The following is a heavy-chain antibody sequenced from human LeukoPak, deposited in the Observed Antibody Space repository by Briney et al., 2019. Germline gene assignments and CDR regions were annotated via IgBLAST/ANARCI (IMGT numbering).Heavy chain of an antibody. J-gene: IGHJ6*02. V-gene: IGHV3-23*01. CDR1: GFTFSSYA. D-gene: IGHD6-13*01. CDR3: ASQSSSWYFYYYYGMDV. CDR2: ISGSGGST. Sequence: GGSLRLSCAASGFTFSSYAMSWVRQAPGKGLEWVSAISGSGGSTYYADSVKGRFTISRDNSKNTLYLQMNSLRAEDTAVYYCASQSSSWYFYYYYGMDVWGQGTTVTVSS.